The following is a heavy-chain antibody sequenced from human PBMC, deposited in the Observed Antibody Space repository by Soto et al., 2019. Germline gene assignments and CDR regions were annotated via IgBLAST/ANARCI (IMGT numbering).Heavy chain of an antibody. D-gene: IGHD2-8*02. J-gene: IGHJ5*02. Sequence: PGESLKISCTGSGYTFGNYWVAWVRQMPGKGLEWMGVIYPGDSETKYSPSFEGQVTISADKSISTAYLQWSSLKASDTAMYYCARHQGDCTGANCVRRGWLDTWGQGTLVTVSS. CDR3: ARHQGDCTGANCVRRGWLDT. CDR2: IYPGDSET. V-gene: IGHV5-51*01. CDR1: GYTFGNYW.